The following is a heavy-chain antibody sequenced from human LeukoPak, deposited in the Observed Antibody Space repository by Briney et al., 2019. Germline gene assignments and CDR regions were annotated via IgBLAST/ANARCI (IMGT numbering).Heavy chain of an antibody. CDR3: ARAQKGYYDSSGLQWELGY. D-gene: IGHD3-22*01. CDR2: INPNSGGT. V-gene: IGHV1-2*04. CDR1: GYTFTGYY. Sequence: ASVKVSCKASGYTFTGYYMHWVRQAPGQGLEWMGWINPNSGGTSYAQKFQGWVTMTRDTSISTAYMELSRLRSDDTAVYYCARAQKGYYDSSGLQWELGYWGQGTLVTVSS. J-gene: IGHJ4*02.